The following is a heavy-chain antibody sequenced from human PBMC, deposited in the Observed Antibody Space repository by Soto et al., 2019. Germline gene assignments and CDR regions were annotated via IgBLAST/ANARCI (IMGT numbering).Heavy chain of an antibody. J-gene: IGHJ5*02. CDR1: GGSISSYS. V-gene: IGHV4-59*01. CDR3: ARDRGMVRERGWFGP. D-gene: IGHD3-10*01. CDR2: IDYSGTT. Sequence: QVHMQESGPGLVKPSETLSLTCTVSGGSISSYSWSWIRQPPGKRLEWIGYIDYSGTTKYNPSLKNRVNFAVDTSKTQLPVILSSVHAADTAMYYCARDRGMVRERGWFGPWGQGTLVTVSS.